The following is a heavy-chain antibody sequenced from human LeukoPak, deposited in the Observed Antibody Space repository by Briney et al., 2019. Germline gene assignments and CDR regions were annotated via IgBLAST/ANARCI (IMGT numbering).Heavy chain of an antibody. CDR3: AKESTMILVPYSSFDL. V-gene: IGHV3-23*01. D-gene: IGHD3-22*01. Sequence: GGSLRLSCAASGFTFSSYGMSWVRQAPGKGLEWVSIISGSGGGTYYADSVKGQFTISRDNSKNTLYLQMDSLRVEDTAVYYCAKESTMILVPYSSFDLWGRGTLVTVSP. J-gene: IGHJ2*01. CDR2: ISGSGGGT. CDR1: GFTFSSYG.